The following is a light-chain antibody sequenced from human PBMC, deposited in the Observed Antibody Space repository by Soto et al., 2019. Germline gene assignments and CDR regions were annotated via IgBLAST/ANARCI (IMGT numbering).Light chain of an antibody. CDR3: QQYGSSPLIT. J-gene: IGKJ5*01. CDR2: GAS. Sequence: EIVLTQSPGTLSLSPGERATLSCRASQSVSSSYLAWYQQKPGQAPRLLIYGASSRATGIPDRFSGSGSGTDFTLTISRLEPKDFAVYYCQQYGSSPLITFGKGTRLEMK. V-gene: IGKV3-20*01. CDR1: QSVSSSY.